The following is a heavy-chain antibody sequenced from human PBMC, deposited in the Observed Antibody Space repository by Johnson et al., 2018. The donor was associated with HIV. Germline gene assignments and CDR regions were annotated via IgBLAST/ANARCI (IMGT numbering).Heavy chain of an antibody. J-gene: IGHJ3*02. V-gene: IGHV3-30*14. Sequence: VQLVESGGGLVKPGGSLRLSCAASGFTFSDYYMSWIRQAPGKGLEWVAVISYDGSNKYYADSVKGRFTISRDNSKNTLYLQMNSLRAEDTAVYYCARACRDGYTCDAFDIWGQGTMVTVSS. CDR3: ARACRDGYTCDAFDI. CDR1: GFTFSDYY. D-gene: IGHD5-24*01. CDR2: ISYDGSNK.